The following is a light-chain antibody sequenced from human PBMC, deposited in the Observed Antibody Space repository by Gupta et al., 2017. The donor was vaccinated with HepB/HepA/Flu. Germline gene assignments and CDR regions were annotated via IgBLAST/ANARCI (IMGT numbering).Light chain of an antibody. V-gene: IGKV3-15*01. CDR3: QQYNTSWT. Sequence: EVVMTQSPATLSVSPGESATLSCKASQSVSSNLAWYQQKPGQAPRLLIYDASTRATGIPARFSGSGSGKEFTLTVSRLQSEDFAVYYCQQYNTSWTFGQGSKVEIK. CDR1: QSVSSN. J-gene: IGKJ1*01. CDR2: DAS.